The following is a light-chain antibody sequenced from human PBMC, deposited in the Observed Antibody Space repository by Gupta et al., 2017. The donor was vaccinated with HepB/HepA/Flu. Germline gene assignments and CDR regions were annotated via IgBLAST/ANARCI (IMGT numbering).Light chain of an antibody. CDR1: SSTIGENY. V-gene: IGLV1-47*01. CDR2: RDT. J-gene: IGLJ6*01. CDR3: ASWDDSLSGAV. Sequence: QSVLTQPPSSSATPGQRVVISCSGSSSTIGENYVYWYQQFPGTAPKVLIFRDTQRPSGVPDRFSGSKSGTSASLAISGLRTEDEANYYCASWDDSLSGAVFGGGTKVTVL.